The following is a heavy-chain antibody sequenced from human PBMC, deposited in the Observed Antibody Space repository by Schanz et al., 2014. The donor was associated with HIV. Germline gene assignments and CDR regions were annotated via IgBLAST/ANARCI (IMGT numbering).Heavy chain of an antibody. J-gene: IGHJ4*02. V-gene: IGHV4-34*02. CDR1: GGSLSPYY. D-gene: IGHD3-10*01. CDR2: ISHGGSP. Sequence: QVQLQQWGAGLLKPSETLSLRCAVFGGSLSPYYWSWIRQSPGKGPEWIGEISHGGSPNYNPSLESRVTISIDTPKNQFALNLRSVPAADTAVYYCARAERFGELLPNYFDSWGQGTLVTVSS. CDR3: ARAERFGELLPNYFDS.